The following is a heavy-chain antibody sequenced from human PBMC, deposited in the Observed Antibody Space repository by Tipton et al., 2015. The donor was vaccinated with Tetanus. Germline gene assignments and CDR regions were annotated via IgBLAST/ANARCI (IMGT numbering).Heavy chain of an antibody. CDR3: ATLTGTTTDAFDI. V-gene: IGHV4-39*07. D-gene: IGHD1-7*01. J-gene: IGHJ3*02. CDR1: GGSISSSSYY. CDR2: IYYSGST. Sequence: TLSLTCTVSGGSISSSSYYWGWIRQPPGKGLEWIGSIYYSGSTYYNPSLKSRVTISVDTSKNQFSLKLSSVTAADTAVYYCATLTGTTTDAFDIWGQGTMVTVSS.